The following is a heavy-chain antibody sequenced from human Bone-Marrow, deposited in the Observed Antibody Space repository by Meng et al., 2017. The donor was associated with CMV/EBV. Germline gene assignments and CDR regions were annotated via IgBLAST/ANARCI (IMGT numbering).Heavy chain of an antibody. CDR3: AGVGISNDAFDI. CDR1: GGSISSYY. Sequence: CTVSGGSISSYYWSWIRQPPGKGLEWIGYIYYSGSTNYNPSLKSRVTISVDTSKNQFSLKLSSVTAADTAVYYCAGVGISNDAFDIWGQGTMVTVSS. J-gene: IGHJ3*02. D-gene: IGHD1-26*01. V-gene: IGHV4-59*01. CDR2: IYYSGST.